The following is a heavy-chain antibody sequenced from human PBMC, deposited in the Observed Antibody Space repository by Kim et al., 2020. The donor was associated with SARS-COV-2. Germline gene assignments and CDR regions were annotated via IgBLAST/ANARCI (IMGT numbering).Heavy chain of an antibody. D-gene: IGHD2-2*01. CDR3: ARDIVVAPAVPYYYYGMDV. CDR2: ISSSSSYI. V-gene: IGHV3-21*01. CDR1: GFTFSSYS. J-gene: IGHJ6*02. Sequence: GGSLRLSCAASGFTFSSYSMNWVRQAPGKGLEWVSSISSSSSYIYYADSVKGRFTISRDNAKNSLYLQMNSLRAEDTAVYYCARDIVVAPAVPYYYYGMDVWGQGTTVTVSS.